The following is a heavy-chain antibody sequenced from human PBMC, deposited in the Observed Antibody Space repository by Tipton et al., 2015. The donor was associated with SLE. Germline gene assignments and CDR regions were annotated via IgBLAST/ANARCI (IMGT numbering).Heavy chain of an antibody. CDR2: ISSSSSYI. J-gene: IGHJ4*02. Sequence: PLRLSCAASGFTFSSYSMNWVRQASGKGLEWVSSISSSSSYIYYADSVKGRFTISRDNAKNSLYLQMNSLRAEDTAVYYCARDPHPLTGYYPDFDYWGQGTLVTVSS. D-gene: IGHD3-9*01. V-gene: IGHV3-21*03. CDR1: GFTFSSYS. CDR3: ARDPHPLTGYYPDFDY.